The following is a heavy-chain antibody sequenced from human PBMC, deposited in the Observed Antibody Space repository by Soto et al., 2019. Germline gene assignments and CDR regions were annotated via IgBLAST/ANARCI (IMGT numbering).Heavy chain of an antibody. J-gene: IGHJ3*02. CDR3: AKDQGSQLDAFDI. D-gene: IGHD1-26*01. CDR1: GFTFSSYA. CDR2: ISGSGGST. V-gene: IGHV3-23*01. Sequence: GGSLILSCAASGFTFSSYAMSWVRQAPGKGLEWVSAISGSGGSTYYADSVKGRFTISRDNSKNTLYLQMNSLRAEDTAVYYCAKDQGSQLDAFDIWGQGTMVTVSS.